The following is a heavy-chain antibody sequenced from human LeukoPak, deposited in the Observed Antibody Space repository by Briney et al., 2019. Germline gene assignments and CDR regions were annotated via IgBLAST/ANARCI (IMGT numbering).Heavy chain of an antibody. CDR3: ASIAVAAPQDY. D-gene: IGHD6-19*01. V-gene: IGHV3-11*06. CDR1: GFTFSDYY. J-gene: IGHJ4*02. Sequence: GGSLRLSCAASGFTFSDYYMSWIRQAPGKGLEWVSYISSSSSCTNYADSVKGRFTISRDNAKNSLYLQMNSLRAEDTAVYYCASIAVAAPQDYWGQGTLVTVSS. CDR2: ISSSSSCT.